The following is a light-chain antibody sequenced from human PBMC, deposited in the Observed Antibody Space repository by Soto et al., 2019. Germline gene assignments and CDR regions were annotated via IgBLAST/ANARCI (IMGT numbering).Light chain of an antibody. CDR1: QSVSSN. Sequence: EIVMTQSPATLSVSPGERATLSCRASQSVSSNLAWYQQKPGQAPRLXXYGASTRATGIPARFSGSGSGTEFTLTISSLQSEDFAVYDCQQYNNWPPWTFGQGTKVDIK. J-gene: IGKJ1*01. CDR3: QQYNNWPPWT. CDR2: GAS. V-gene: IGKV3-15*01.